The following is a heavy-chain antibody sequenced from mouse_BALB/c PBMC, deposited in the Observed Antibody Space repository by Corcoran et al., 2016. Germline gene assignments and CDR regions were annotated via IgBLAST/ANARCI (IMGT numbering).Heavy chain of an antibody. CDR1: GYTFTSYV. D-gene: IGHD1-1*02. J-gene: IGHJ2*01. V-gene: IGHV1S136*01. CDR3: ARGALWNYFDC. Sequence: EIQLQQSGPELVKPGASVKMSCKASGYTFTSYVMHWVKQKPGQGLEWIGYINPYNDGTKYNEKFKGKATLTSDKSSSTAYMELSSLTAEDSAVYYCARGALWNYFDCWGQGTTLTVSS. CDR2: INPYNDGT.